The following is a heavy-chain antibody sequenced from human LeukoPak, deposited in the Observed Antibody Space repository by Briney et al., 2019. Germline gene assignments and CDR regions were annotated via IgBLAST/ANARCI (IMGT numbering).Heavy chain of an antibody. CDR1: GGSISSSSYY. V-gene: IGHV4-61*02. CDR2: IYTSGST. J-gene: IGHJ4*02. CDR3: ARDEDGYNDY. Sequence: SETLSLTCTVSGGSISSSSYYWGWIRQPAGKGLEWIGRIYTSGSTNYNPSLKSRVTISVDTSKNQFSLKLRSVTAADTAIYYCARDEDGYNDYWGQGTLVTVSS. D-gene: IGHD5-24*01.